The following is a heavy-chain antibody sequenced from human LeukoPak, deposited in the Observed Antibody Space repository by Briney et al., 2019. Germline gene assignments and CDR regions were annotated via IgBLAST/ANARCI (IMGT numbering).Heavy chain of an antibody. D-gene: IGHD3-10*01. CDR1: GFTFSSYW. CDR3: STCSGHAFDI. Sequence: GGPLRLSCAASGFTFSSYWMHWVRQAPGKGLVWVSRINSDGSSTSYADSVKGRFTVSRDNAKNTLYVQMNSLRAEDTAVYYCSTCSGHAFDIWGRGTMVTVSS. V-gene: IGHV3-74*01. J-gene: IGHJ3*02. CDR2: INSDGSST.